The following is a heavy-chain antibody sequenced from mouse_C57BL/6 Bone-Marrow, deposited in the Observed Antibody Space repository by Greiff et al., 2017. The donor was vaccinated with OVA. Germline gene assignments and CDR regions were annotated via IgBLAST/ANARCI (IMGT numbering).Heavy chain of an antibody. CDR1: GFSLTSYG. Sequence: VMLVESGPGLVQPSQSLSITCTVSGFSLTSYGVHWVRQSPGKGLEWLGVIWSGGGTDYNAAFISRLSISKDNSKSQVFFKMNSLQADDTAIYYCASDGYYAYWGQGTLVTVSA. V-gene: IGHV2-2*01. D-gene: IGHD2-3*01. J-gene: IGHJ3*01. CDR3: ASDGYYAY. CDR2: IWSGGGT.